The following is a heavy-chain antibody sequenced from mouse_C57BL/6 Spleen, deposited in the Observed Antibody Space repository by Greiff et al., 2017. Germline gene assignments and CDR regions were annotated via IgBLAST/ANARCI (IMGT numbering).Heavy chain of an antibody. CDR1: GFSLTSYA. CDR2: IWTGGGT. CDR3: ARIPYYGSSRYYFDY. J-gene: IGHJ2*01. V-gene: IGHV2-9-1*01. Sequence: QVQLQQSGPGLVAPSQSLSITCTVSGFSLTSYAISWVRQPPGKGLEWLGVIWTGGGTNYNSALKSRLSISKDNSKSQFFLKMNSLQPDDTARYYCARIPYYGSSRYYFDYWGQGTTLTVSS. D-gene: IGHD1-1*01.